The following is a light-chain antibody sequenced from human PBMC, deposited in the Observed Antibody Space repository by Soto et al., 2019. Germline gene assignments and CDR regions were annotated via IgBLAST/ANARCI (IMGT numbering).Light chain of an antibody. Sequence: EIVLTQSPVTLSLSPGERATLSCRASQSVFSSLAWYQQKPGQAPRLLIYDASTRATAIPARFRGSGSGTDFTLTISSLEPEAFAVYYCHQRSNWPLTFGGGTKVEIK. J-gene: IGKJ4*01. V-gene: IGKV3-11*01. CDR3: HQRSNWPLT. CDR2: DAS. CDR1: QSVFSS.